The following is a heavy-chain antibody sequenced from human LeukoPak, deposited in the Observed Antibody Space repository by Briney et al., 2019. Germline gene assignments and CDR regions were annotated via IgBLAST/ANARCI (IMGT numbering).Heavy chain of an antibody. Sequence: SETLSLTCTVSGGSISSSSYYWGWIRQPPGKGLEWIGYIYYTGSTNYNPSLKSRVTISVDTSKNQFSLKLSSVTAADTAVYYCARVHMVRGVIPNWGQGTLVTVSS. CDR1: GGSISSSSYY. J-gene: IGHJ4*02. D-gene: IGHD3-10*01. CDR2: IYYTGST. V-gene: IGHV4-61*05. CDR3: ARVHMVRGVIPN.